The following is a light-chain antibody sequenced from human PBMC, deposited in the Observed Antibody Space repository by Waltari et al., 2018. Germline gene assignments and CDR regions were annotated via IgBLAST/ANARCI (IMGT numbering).Light chain of an antibody. CDR3: QEYYTDSLT. CDR2: WAS. Sequence: DIVMTPSPDSLTVSLGDRATIDCTSSQSVLYGPDRKNNIAWYQQKSGQPPKLPITWASTRESGVPDRFSGSGSGTEFTLTITDLQAEDVAVYYCQEYYTDSLTFGGGTKVEIK. CDR1: QSVLYGPDRKNN. V-gene: IGKV4-1*01. J-gene: IGKJ4*01.